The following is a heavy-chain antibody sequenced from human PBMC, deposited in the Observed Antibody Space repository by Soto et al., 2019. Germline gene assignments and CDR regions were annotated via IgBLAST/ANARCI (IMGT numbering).Heavy chain of an antibody. CDR3: ATEFFDCSGGSCYRGSSYYFDY. CDR2: FDPEDGET. J-gene: IGHJ4*02. CDR1: GYTLTELS. Sequence: ASVKVSCKVSGYTLTELSMHWVRQAPGKGLEWMGGFDPEDGETIYAQKFQGRVTMTEDTSTDTAYMELSSLRSEDTAVYYCATEFFDCSGGSCYRGSSYYFDYWGQGTLVTVSS. D-gene: IGHD2-15*01. V-gene: IGHV1-24*01.